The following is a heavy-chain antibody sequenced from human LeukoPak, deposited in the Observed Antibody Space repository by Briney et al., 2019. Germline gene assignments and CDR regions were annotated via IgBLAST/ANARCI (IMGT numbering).Heavy chain of an antibody. V-gene: IGHV1-46*01. D-gene: IGHD6-13*01. CDR2: INPSGGCT. Sequence: ASVKVSCTASGYTFTGYYMHWVRQAPGQGLEWVGIINPSGGCTSYAHKVKGRVTMSRDTSTSTVYLEMSRLRADDTAVYSCARDLFIAAAPTDYWGQGTLVTVSS. J-gene: IGHJ4*02. CDR3: ARDLFIAAAPTDY. CDR1: GYTFTGYY.